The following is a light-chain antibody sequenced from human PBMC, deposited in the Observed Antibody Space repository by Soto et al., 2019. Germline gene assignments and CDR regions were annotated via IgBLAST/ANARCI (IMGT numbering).Light chain of an antibody. J-gene: IGLJ1*01. CDR2: GNS. V-gene: IGLV1-40*01. CDR1: SSNIGAGYD. Sequence: QAVLTQPPSVSGAPGQRVTISCTGSSSNIGAGYDVHWYQQLPGTAPKLLIYGNSNRPSGVPDRFSGSKSGTSASLAITGLQAEDEADYYCQSHDSSLSGGNVFGTGTKLTVL. CDR3: QSHDSSLSGGNV.